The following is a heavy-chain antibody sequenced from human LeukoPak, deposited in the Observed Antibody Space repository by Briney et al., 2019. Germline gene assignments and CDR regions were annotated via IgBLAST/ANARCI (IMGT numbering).Heavy chain of an antibody. Sequence: ASVKVSCKASGGTFSSYAISWVRHAPGQGLEWIGGLIPIFGTANYAQKFQGRVTITAGKSTSTAYMELSSLRSEDTAVYYCANSLGHWGPASNNWFDPWGQGTLVTVSS. CDR3: ANSLGHWGPASNNWFDP. CDR1: GGTFSSYA. CDR2: LIPIFGTA. V-gene: IGHV1-69*06. D-gene: IGHD2-2*01. J-gene: IGHJ5*02.